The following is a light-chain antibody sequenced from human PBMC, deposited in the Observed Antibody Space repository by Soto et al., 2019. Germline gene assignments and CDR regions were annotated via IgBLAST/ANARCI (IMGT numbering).Light chain of an antibody. CDR3: QQSGSSFYT. V-gene: IGKV3-20*01. CDR1: QSVSSAY. J-gene: IGKJ2*01. Sequence: EIVLTQSPGTLSLSPGERATLSCRASQSVSSAYLAWYQQIPGQAPRLLIYGASSRATGIPDRFSGSGSGTYFTLTISGLEPEDFAVYYCQQSGSSFYTFVQETKLEIK. CDR2: GAS.